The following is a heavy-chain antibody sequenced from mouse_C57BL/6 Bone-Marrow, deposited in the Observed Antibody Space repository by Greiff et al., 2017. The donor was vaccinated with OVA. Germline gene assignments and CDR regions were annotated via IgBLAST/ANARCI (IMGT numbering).Heavy chain of an antibody. CDR1: GYAFSSSW. Sequence: QVQLKESGPELVKPGASVKISCKASGYAFSSSWMNWVKQRPGKGLEWIGRIYPGDGDTNYNGKFKGKATLTADKSSSTAYRQLSSLTSEDSAVYFCARSLGLYAMDYWGQGTSVTVSS. D-gene: IGHD4-1*01. CDR2: IYPGDGDT. J-gene: IGHJ4*01. V-gene: IGHV1-82*01. CDR3: ARSLGLYAMDY.